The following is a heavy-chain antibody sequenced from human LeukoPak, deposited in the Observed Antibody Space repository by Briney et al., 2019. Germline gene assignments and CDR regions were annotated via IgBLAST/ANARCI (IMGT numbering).Heavy chain of an antibody. CDR2: IYYSGST. CDR1: GGSISSYY. V-gene: IGHV4-59*01. D-gene: IGHD6-13*01. Sequence: SETLSLTCTASGGSISSYYWSWIRQPPGKGLEWIGYIYYSGSTNYNPSLKSRVTISVDTSKNQFSLKLSSVTAADTAVYYCARDRGAAAGLFDYWGQGTLVTVSS. J-gene: IGHJ4*02. CDR3: ARDRGAAAGLFDY.